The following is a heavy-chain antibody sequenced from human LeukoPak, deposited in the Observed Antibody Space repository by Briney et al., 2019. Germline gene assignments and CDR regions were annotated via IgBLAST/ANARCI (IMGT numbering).Heavy chain of an antibody. V-gene: IGHV3-11*01. D-gene: IGHD6-6*01. CDR2: ISSSGSTI. CDR3: AGDSSSSPMGFDY. J-gene: IGHJ4*02. CDR1: GFTFSDYY. Sequence: GGSLRLSCAASGFTFSDYYMSWIRQAPGKGLEWVSYISSSGSTIYYADSVKGRFTISRDNSKNTMYLQMKSLRDEDTAVYYCAGDSSSSPMGFDYWGQGTPVTVSS.